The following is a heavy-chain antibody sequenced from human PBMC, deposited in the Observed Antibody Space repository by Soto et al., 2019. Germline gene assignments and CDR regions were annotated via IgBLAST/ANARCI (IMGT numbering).Heavy chain of an antibody. D-gene: IGHD6-19*01. CDR3: AADHDDSSGWYDHRGMDV. Sequence: ASVKVSCKASGFTFTSSAVQWVRQARGQRLEWIGWIVVGRGNTNYAQKFQERVTITREMPTSTAYMALSSLRSEDTAVYYCAADHDDSSGWYDHRGMDVWGQGTTVTGSS. CDR2: IVVGRGNT. V-gene: IGHV1-58*01. CDR1: GFTFTSSA. J-gene: IGHJ6*02.